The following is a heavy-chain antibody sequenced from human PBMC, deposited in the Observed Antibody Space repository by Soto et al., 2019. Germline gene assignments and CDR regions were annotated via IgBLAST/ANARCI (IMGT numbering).Heavy chain of an antibody. D-gene: IGHD3-10*01. V-gene: IGHV4-59*01. CDR2: IYHSGSS. Sequence: SETLSLTCTVSGDSISSNYWSWIRQPPGKGLEWIGYIYHSGSSNYNPSLKSRVTISVDTSKNQFTLKLNSVTAADTAVYYCARSYDSGSYTPGYWGQGTQVTVSS. CDR1: GDSISSNY. J-gene: IGHJ4*02. CDR3: ARSYDSGSYTPGY.